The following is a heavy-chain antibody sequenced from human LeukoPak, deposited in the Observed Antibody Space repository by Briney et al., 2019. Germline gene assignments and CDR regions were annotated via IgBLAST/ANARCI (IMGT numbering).Heavy chain of an antibody. Sequence: PGGSLRLSCAASGFTFSSYSMNWVRQAPGKWLEWVSSISSSSTYIYYADSVKGRFSISRDNAKNSLYLQMNSLRAEDTAVYYCARDRIIYGDYGDAFDIWGQGTMVTVSS. CDR1: GFTFSSYS. CDR3: ARDRIIYGDYGDAFDI. J-gene: IGHJ3*02. D-gene: IGHD4-17*01. CDR2: ISSSSTYI. V-gene: IGHV3-21*01.